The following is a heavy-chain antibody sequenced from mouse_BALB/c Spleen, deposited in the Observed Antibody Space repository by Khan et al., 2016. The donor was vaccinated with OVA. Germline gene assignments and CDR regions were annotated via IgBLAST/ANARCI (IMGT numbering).Heavy chain of an antibody. J-gene: IGHJ3*01. CDR1: GYSITSDYA. V-gene: IGHV3-2*02. D-gene: IGHD2-1*01. Sequence: VQLKESGPGLVKPSQSLSLTCTVTGYSITSDYAWNWIRQFPGNKLEWMGYISYSGSTSYNPSLKSRIPITRDTAKNQFFLQLNSVTTEDTATYYCAREGYYGKRGFAYWGQGTLVTVSA. CDR2: ISYSGST. CDR3: AREGYYGKRGFAY.